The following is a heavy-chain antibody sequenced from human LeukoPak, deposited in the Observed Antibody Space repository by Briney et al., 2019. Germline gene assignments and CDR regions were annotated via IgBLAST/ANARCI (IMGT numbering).Heavy chain of an antibody. J-gene: IGHJ4*02. D-gene: IGHD6-19*01. CDR3: ARDSVAGRKIDY. Sequence: SQTLSLTCAVSGDSFSSNSAAWNWLRQSPSRGLERLGRTYYRSKWYNDYAVSVKSRITINPDTSKNQFSLQLNSVTPEDTAVYYCARDSVAGRKIDYWGQGTLVTVSS. CDR2: TYYRSKWYN. V-gene: IGHV6-1*01. CDR1: GDSFSSNSAA.